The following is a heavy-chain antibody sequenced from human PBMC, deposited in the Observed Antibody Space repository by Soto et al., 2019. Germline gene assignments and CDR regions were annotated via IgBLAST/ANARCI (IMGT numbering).Heavy chain of an antibody. CDR2: IWYDGSNK. Sequence: TGGSLRLSCAASGFTFSSYGMHWVRQAPGKGLEWVAVIWYDGSNKYYADSVKGRFTISRDNSKNTLYLQMNSLRAEDTAVYYCARERSSXAVAGTMLEYYYYGMDVWGQGTTVTVSS. CDR3: ARERSSXAVAGTMLEYYYYGMDV. V-gene: IGHV3-33*01. CDR1: GFTFSSYG. D-gene: IGHD6-19*01. J-gene: IGHJ6*02.